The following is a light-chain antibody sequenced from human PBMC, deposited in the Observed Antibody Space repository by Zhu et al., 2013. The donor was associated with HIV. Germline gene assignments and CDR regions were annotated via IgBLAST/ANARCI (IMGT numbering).Light chain of an antibody. V-gene: IGKV1-9*01. CDR1: QGISSA. Sequence: DIQMTQSPSTLSASVGDRVTITCRASQGISSALAWYQQKAGKAPQLLFYAASTHHSGVPSRFSARGSGTEFTLTITSLQPQDFATYYCHHVNDNPAFGPGTKVDVK. CDR3: HHVNDNPA. CDR2: AAS. J-gene: IGKJ3*01.